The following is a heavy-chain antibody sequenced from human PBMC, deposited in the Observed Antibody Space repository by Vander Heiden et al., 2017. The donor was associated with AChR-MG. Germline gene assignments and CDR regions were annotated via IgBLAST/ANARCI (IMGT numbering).Heavy chain of an antibody. CDR1: GFTFRNSA. J-gene: IGHJ4*02. Sequence: EVQLLESGGGLVQPGGSRRLPCSASGFTFRNSAMSWVRQAPGKGLEWVSHLTGSGTSTDYADSVKGRFTISRDNSKNTLYLQMNSLRVEDTAMYYCARGSGTLDYWGQGTLVTVSS. CDR3: ARGSGTLDY. V-gene: IGHV3-23*01. CDR2: LTGSGTST. D-gene: IGHD1-1*01.